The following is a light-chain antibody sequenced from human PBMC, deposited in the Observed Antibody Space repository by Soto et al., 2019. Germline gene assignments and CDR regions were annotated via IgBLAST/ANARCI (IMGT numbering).Light chain of an antibody. CDR3: QQSYSTPRT. Sequence: DIQMTQSPSTLSGSVGDRVTITCRASQTISSWLAWYQQKPGEAPKLLIYAASSLQSGVPSRFSGTESGTDFTLTISGLQPEDFGTYYCQQSYSTPRTFGQGTNVEIK. CDR2: AAS. J-gene: IGKJ1*01. CDR1: QTISSW. V-gene: IGKV1-39*01.